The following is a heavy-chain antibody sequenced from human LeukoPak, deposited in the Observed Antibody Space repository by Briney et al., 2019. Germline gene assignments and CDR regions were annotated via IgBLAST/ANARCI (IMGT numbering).Heavy chain of an antibody. CDR1: GGSISSGGYY. CDR2: IYHSGST. Sequence: PSETLSLTCTVSGGSISSGGYYWSWIRQPPGKGLEWIGYIYHSGSTYYNPSLKSRVTISVVRSKNQFSLKLSSVTAADTAVYYCARGSSSAGVDYWGQGTLVTVSS. CDR3: ARGSSSAGVDY. J-gene: IGHJ4*02. V-gene: IGHV4-30-2*01. D-gene: IGHD6-6*01.